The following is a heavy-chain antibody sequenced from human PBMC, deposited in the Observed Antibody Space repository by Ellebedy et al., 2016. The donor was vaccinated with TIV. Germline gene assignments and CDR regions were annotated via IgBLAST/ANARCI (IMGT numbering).Heavy chain of an antibody. CDR2: ISYGGSNK. CDR1: GFTFSSYG. D-gene: IGHD3-3*01. J-gene: IGHJ6*02. Sequence: GESLKISCAASGFTFSSYGMHWVRQAPGKGLEWVAVISYGGSNKYYADSVKGRFTISRDNSKNTLYLQMNSLRAEDTAVYYCAREGSITIFGVVPGMDVWGQGTTVTVSS. V-gene: IGHV3-30*03. CDR3: AREGSITIFGVVPGMDV.